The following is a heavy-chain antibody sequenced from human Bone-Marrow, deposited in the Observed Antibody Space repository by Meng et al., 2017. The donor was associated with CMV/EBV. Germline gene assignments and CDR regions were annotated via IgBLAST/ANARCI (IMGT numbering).Heavy chain of an antibody. J-gene: IGHJ4*02. V-gene: IGHV3-23*01. CDR1: GFTFSSYA. Sequence: GGSLRLPCEASGFTFSSYAMSWVRQAPGKGLEWVSAISGSGGSTYYADSVKGRFTISRDNSKNTLYLQMNSLRAEDTAVYYCARGDIVVVPAAPFDYWGQGTRVTGFS. CDR2: ISGSGGST. D-gene: IGHD2-2*01. CDR3: ARGDIVVVPAAPFDY.